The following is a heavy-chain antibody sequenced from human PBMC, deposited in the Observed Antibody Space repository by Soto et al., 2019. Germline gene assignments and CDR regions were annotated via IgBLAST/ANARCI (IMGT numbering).Heavy chain of an antibody. CDR1: GGSISSYY. D-gene: IGHD5-18*01. Sequence: SETLSLTSTVSGGSISSYYWSWIRQPPGKGLEWIGYIYYSGSTNYNPSLKSRVTISVDTSKNQFSLKLSSVTAADTAVYYCASGLDSYGYKYYFDYWGQGTLVTVSS. CDR3: ASGLDSYGYKYYFDY. V-gene: IGHV4-59*01. CDR2: IYYSGST. J-gene: IGHJ4*02.